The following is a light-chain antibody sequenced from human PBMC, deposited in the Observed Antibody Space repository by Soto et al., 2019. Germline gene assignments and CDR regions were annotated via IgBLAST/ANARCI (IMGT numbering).Light chain of an antibody. V-gene: IGLV2-14*01. J-gene: IGLJ2*01. CDR1: SSDVGGYNY. Sequence: QSVLTQPASVSGSPGQSITISCTGTSSDVGGYNYVSWYQQHPGKAPKLMIYEVSNRPSGVSNLFSGSKSGNTASLTISGLQAEDEADYYCSSYTSSSIRVVFGGGTKLTVL. CDR2: EVS. CDR3: SSYTSSSIRVV.